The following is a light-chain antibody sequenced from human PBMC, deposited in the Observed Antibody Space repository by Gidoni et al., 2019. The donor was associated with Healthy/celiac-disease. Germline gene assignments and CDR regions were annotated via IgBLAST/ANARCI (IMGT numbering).Light chain of an antibody. CDR1: QGISSY. Sequence: AIRMTQSPSSFSASTRDRVTITCRASQGISSYLAWYQQKPGKAPKLLIYAASTLQSGVPSRFSGSGSGTDFTLTISCLQSEDFATYYCQQYYSYPRTFGQXTKVEIK. J-gene: IGKJ1*01. CDR3: QQYYSYPRT. CDR2: AAS. V-gene: IGKV1-8*01.